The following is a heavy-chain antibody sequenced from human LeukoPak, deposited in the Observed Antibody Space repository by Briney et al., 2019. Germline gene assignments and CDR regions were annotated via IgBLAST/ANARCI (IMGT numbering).Heavy chain of an antibody. CDR2: INHSGST. CDR3: ARIEGGGDSSGYYRSGSDY. Sequence: SETLSLTCAVYGGSFSGYYWSWIRQPPGKGLEWIGEINHSGSTNYNPSLKSRVTISVDTSKNQFSLKLSSVTAADTAVYYCARIEGGGDSSGYYRSGSDYWGQGTLVTVSS. CDR1: GGSFSGYY. J-gene: IGHJ4*02. V-gene: IGHV4-34*09. D-gene: IGHD3-22*01.